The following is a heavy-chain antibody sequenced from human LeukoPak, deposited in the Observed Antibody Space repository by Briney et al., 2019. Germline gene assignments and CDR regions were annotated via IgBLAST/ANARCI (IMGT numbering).Heavy chain of an antibody. CDR1: GYTFTSYY. CDR3: ARPSIRAGIAVAGKRGDYYYMDV. D-gene: IGHD6-19*01. Sequence: SVKVSCKASGYTFTSYYMHWVRQAPGQGLEWMGGIIPIFGTANYAQKFQGRVTITADESTSTAYMELSSLRSEDTAVYYCARPSIRAGIAVAGKRGDYYYMDVWGKGTTVTISS. CDR2: IIPIFGTA. J-gene: IGHJ6*03. V-gene: IGHV1-69*13.